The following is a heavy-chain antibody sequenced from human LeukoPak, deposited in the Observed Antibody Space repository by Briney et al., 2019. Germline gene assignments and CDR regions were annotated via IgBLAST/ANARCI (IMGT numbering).Heavy chain of an antibody. Sequence: SETLSLTCNVSGGSISSYYWSWIRQPPGKGLEWIGYIYYSGSTNYNPSLKSRVTISVDTSKSQFSLKLTSVTAADTAVYYCARMGPPLRGVRYYYYMDVWGKGTTVTVSS. CDR3: ARMGPPLRGVRYYYYMDV. J-gene: IGHJ6*03. CDR2: IYYSGST. V-gene: IGHV4-59*01. D-gene: IGHD3-10*01. CDR1: GGSISSYY.